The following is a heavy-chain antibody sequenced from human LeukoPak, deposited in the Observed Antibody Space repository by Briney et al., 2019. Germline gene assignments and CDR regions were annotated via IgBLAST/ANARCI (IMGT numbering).Heavy chain of an antibody. CDR1: GFTFSSYV. CDR2: ISGSGSGT. D-gene: IGHD4-17*01. V-gene: IGHV3-23*01. Sequence: GGSLRLSCAASGFTFSSYVMTWVRQAPGKGLEWVSGISGSGSGTYYADSVKGRFTISRDNSKTTLYLQMNSLRAEDTAVYYCARITVSLDDYWGQGTLVTVSS. CDR3: ARITVSLDDY. J-gene: IGHJ4*02.